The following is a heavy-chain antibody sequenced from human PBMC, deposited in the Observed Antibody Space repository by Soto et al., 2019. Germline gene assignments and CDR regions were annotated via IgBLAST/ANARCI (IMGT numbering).Heavy chain of an antibody. CDR3: ARDRGRINY. D-gene: IGHD2-15*01. CDR1: GFTFSSYS. Sequence: PGGSLRLFCPASGFTFSSYSRNWVRKAPGEGLEWVSSIISSSSYIYYADSVHFRFTISRDNAKNSLYLQMNSVRAEDTAVYYCARDRGRINYWGHGTLVTVS. J-gene: IGHJ4*01. CDR2: IISSSSYI. V-gene: IGHV3-21*01.